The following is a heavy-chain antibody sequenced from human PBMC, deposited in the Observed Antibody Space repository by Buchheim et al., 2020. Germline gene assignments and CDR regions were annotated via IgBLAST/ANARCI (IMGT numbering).Heavy chain of an antibody. CDR3: ARDAPVYDFWSGYYFGGFDP. Sequence: QVQLVESGGGVVQPGRSLRLSCAASGFTFSSYGMHWVRQAPGKGLEWVAVLWYDGSNKYYADSVKGRFTISRDNSKNTLYLQMNSLRAEDTAVYYCARDAPVYDFWSGYYFGGFDPWGQGTL. CDR2: LWYDGSNK. J-gene: IGHJ5*02. D-gene: IGHD3-3*01. CDR1: GFTFSSYG. V-gene: IGHV3-33*01.